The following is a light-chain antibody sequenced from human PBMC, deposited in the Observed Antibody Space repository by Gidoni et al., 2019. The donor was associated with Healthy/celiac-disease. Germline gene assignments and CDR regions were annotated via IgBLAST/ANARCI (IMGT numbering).Light chain of an antibody. J-gene: IGKJ3*01. CDR3: QQYYSTPFT. V-gene: IGKV4-1*01. CDR1: QSVLYSSHNTNY. Sequence: DIVMTQSTDSLAVSLGERATINCKSSQSVLYSSHNTNYLAWYQQKPGQPPKLLIYWASTRESGVPDRFSGSGSGTDFTLTISSLQAEDVAVYYCQQYYSTPFTFGPGTKVDIK. CDR2: WAS.